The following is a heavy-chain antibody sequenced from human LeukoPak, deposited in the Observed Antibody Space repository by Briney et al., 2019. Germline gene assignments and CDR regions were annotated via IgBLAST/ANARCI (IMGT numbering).Heavy chain of an antibody. CDR1: GGAFSSYA. D-gene: IGHD4-17*01. CDR3: ARDHSSDYGDYRGFDY. Sequence: SVKVSCKASGGAFSSYAISWVRQAPGQGLEWMGGIIPIFGTANYAQKFQGRVTITADESTSTAYMELSSLRSEDTAVYYCARDHSSDYGDYRGFDYWGQGTLVTVSS. CDR2: IIPIFGTA. J-gene: IGHJ4*02. V-gene: IGHV1-69*13.